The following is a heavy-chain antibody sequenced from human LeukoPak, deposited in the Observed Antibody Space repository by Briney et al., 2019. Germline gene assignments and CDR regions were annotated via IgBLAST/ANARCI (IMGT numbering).Heavy chain of an antibody. D-gene: IGHD1-7*01. CDR2: ISYDGSNK. V-gene: IGHV3-30*18. CDR3: AKDHAPPGNWNYAFDY. CDR1: GFTFSSYG. J-gene: IGHJ4*02. Sequence: PGRSLRLSCAASGFTFSSYGMHRVRQAPGKGLEWVAVISYDGSNKYYADSVKGRFTISRDNSKNTLYLQMNSLRAEDTAVYYCAKDHAPPGNWNYAFDYWGQGTLVTVSS.